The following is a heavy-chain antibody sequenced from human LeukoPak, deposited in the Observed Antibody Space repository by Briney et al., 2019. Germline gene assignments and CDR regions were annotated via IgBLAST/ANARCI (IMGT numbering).Heavy chain of an antibody. Sequence: ASVKVSCKASGYTFTSYGISWVRQAPGQGLEWMGWISAYNGNTNYAQKLQGRVTMTTDTFTSTAYMELRSLRSDDAAVYYCARVLAAAGTDSLDYWGQGTLVTVSS. D-gene: IGHD6-13*01. CDR3: ARVLAAAGTDSLDY. V-gene: IGHV1-18*01. J-gene: IGHJ4*02. CDR2: ISAYNGNT. CDR1: GYTFTSYG.